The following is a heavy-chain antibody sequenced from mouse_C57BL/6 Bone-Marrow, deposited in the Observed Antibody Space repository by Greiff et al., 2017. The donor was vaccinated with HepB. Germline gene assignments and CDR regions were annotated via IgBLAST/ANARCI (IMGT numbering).Heavy chain of an antibody. Sequence: VQLQQSGPELVKPGASVKISCKASGYTFTDYYMNWVKQSHGKSLEWIGDINPNNGGTSYNQKFKGKATLTVDKSSSTAYMELRSLTSEDSAVYYCARSFTTVVAYYFDYWGQGTTLTVSS. CDR1: GYTFTDYY. CDR2: INPNNGGT. J-gene: IGHJ2*01. D-gene: IGHD1-1*01. CDR3: ARSFTTVVAYYFDY. V-gene: IGHV1-26*01.